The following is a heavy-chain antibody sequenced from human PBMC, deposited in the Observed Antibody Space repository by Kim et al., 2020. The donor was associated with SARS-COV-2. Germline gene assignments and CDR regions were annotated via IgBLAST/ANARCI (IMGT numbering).Heavy chain of an antibody. D-gene: IGHD6-6*01. CDR2: IWYDGSNK. CDR1: GFTFSSYG. V-gene: IGHV3-33*01. CDR3: ARDAYSSSSRYYGMDV. Sequence: GGSLRLSCAASGFTFSSYGMHWVRQAPGKGLEWVAVIWYDGSNKYYADSVKGRFTISRDNSKNTLYLQMNSLRAEDTAVYYCARDAYSSSSRYYGMDVWGQGTTVTVSS. J-gene: IGHJ6*02.